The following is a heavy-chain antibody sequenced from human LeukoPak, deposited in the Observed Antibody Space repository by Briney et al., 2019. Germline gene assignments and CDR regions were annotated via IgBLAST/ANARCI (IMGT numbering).Heavy chain of an antibody. V-gene: IGHV3-23*01. CDR2: ISGSGGST. J-gene: IGHJ6*02. Sequence: PGGSLRLSYAASGFTFSSYAMSWVRQAPGKGLEWVSAISGSGGSTYYAASVKGRFTISRDNSKNTLYLQMNSLRAEDTAVYYCAKDVAAADYYYYGMDVWGQGTTVTVSS. CDR3: AKDVAAADYYYYGMDV. D-gene: IGHD6-13*01. CDR1: GFTFSSYA.